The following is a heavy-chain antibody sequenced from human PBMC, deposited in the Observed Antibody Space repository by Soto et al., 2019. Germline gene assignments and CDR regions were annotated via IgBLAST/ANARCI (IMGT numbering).Heavy chain of an antibody. V-gene: IGHV3-23*01. J-gene: IGHJ5*02. CDR2: ISGSGGST. D-gene: IGHD3-10*01. CDR3: AKDGPHYGSGSFAWFDP. Sequence: PGGSLRLSCAASAFTYSDYAMTWVRQAPGKGLEWVSAISGSGGSTYYADSVKGRFTISRDNSKNTLYLQMNSLRAEDTAVYYCAKDGPHYGSGSFAWFDPWGQGTLVTVSS. CDR1: AFTYSDYA.